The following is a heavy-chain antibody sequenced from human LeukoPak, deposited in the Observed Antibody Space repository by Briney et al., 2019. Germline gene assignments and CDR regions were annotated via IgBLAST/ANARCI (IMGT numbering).Heavy chain of an antibody. Sequence: GRSLRLSCAASGFTFSSYAMHWVRQAPGKGLEWVALMSYDGSNKFYADSVKGRFTISRDNSKSTLYLQMNSLKAEDTAVYYCARGGVTTMTLRDLWLDYWGQGTLVTVSS. CDR2: MSYDGSNK. D-gene: IGHD4-17*01. V-gene: IGHV3-30-3*01. J-gene: IGHJ4*02. CDR3: ARGGVTTMTLRDLWLDY. CDR1: GFTFSSYA.